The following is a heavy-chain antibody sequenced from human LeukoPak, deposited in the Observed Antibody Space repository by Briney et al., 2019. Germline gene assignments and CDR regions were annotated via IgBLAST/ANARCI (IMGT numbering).Heavy chain of an antibody. J-gene: IGHJ4*02. Sequence: GRSLRLSCVASGFTFTNYMMHWVRQAPGKGLDWVAVILEDGRSQHYADSVKGRFSISRDNSKNTLFLQMNSPRGEDTAMYYCARVQGGGFRTADSWGQGTLVTVSS. CDR2: ILEDGRSQ. CDR1: GFTFTNYM. V-gene: IGHV3-30*04. CDR3: ARVQGGGFRTADS. D-gene: IGHD1-14*01.